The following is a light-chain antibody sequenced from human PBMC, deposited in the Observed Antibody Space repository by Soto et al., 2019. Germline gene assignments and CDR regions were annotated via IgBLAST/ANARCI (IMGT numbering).Light chain of an antibody. Sequence: DVVMTQSPLSLPVTLGQPASISCRTSQSLVSSNGNTYLNWFQQRPGQSPRRVVYKVSNRDSRVPDRFTGCGAGTDFTLKISRVEGEGVGVYYCMQGGHWPTFGQGTKREIK. CDR2: KVS. CDR3: MQGGHWPT. V-gene: IGKV2-30*01. CDR1: QSLVSSNGNTY. J-gene: IGKJ2*01.